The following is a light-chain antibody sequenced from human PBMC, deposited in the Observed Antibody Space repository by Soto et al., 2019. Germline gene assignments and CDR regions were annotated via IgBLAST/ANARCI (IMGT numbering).Light chain of an antibody. CDR2: SAS. Sequence: EVVLTQSPGTLSLSPGDTATLSCRASQSVSSTYLAWYQQKPGQAPRLLIYSASSRATGIPDRFSGSGSGTDFTLTISRLEPEDFAVYHCQQYTYSPWTFGQGTKVEV. CDR3: QQYTYSPWT. CDR1: QSVSSTY. V-gene: IGKV3-20*01. J-gene: IGKJ1*01.